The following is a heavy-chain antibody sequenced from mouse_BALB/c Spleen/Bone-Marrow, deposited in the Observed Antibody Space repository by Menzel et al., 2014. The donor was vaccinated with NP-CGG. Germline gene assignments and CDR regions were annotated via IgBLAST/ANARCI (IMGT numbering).Heavy chain of an antibody. Sequence: EVKVVESGGGLVQPGGSRKLSCAASGFTFSSFGMHWVRQAPEKGLEWVAYISTGSSTIYYADTVKGRFTISRDNPKNTLFLQMTSLRPEDTAMYYCARSDGAMDYWGQGTSVTVSS. CDR1: GFTFSSFG. CDR2: ISTGSSTI. D-gene: IGHD2-3*01. J-gene: IGHJ4*01. CDR3: ARSDGAMDY. V-gene: IGHV5-17*02.